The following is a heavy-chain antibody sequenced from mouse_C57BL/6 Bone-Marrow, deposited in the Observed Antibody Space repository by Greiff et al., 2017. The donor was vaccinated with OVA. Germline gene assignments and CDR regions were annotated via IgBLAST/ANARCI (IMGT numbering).Heavy chain of an antibody. Sequence: EVQLVESGGGLVQPGGSLKLSCAASGFTFSDYYMYWVRQTPEKRLEWVAYISNGGGSTYYPDTVKGRFTISRDNAKNTLYLQMSRLKSEDTAMYYCARGSSYKYFDVWGTGTTVTVSS. V-gene: IGHV5-12*01. CDR2: ISNGGGST. CDR1: GFTFSDYY. CDR3: ARGSSYKYFDV. D-gene: IGHD1-1*01. J-gene: IGHJ1*03.